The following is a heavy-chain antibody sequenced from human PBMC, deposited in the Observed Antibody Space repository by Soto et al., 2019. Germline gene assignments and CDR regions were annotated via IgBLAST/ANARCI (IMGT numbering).Heavy chain of an antibody. J-gene: IGHJ5*02. V-gene: IGHV1-69*02. D-gene: IGHD2-2*01. CDR3: ARADVVVPATIEVYIWLDP. Sequence: QVQLVQSGAEVKKPGSSVKVSCKASGGTFSSYTISWVRQATGQGLEWMGRIVPILGIANYAQKFHGRVTITADKSTSTAYMELSSLRSEHTAVYYWARADVVVPATIEVYIWLDPWVQGTLVTVSS. CDR2: IVPILGIA. CDR1: GGTFSSYT.